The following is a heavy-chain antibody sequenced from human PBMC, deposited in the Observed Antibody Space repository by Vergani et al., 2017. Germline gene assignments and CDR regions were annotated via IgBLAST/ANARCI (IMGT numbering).Heavy chain of an antibody. V-gene: IGHV3-9*01. CDR3: VKDISTYSSGVLDS. D-gene: IGHD6-19*01. CDR2: FSWNGGLV. Sequence: EVHLVESGGGLVHPGGSLRLSCAASGFTFDDFAVHWVRQAPGRGLAWVSGFSWNGGLVNYADSVKGRVTISRDNAKNSLFLQMNGLRSEDTALYYCVKDISTYSSGVLDSWGQGTLVTGSS. J-gene: IGHJ4*02. CDR1: GFTFDDFA.